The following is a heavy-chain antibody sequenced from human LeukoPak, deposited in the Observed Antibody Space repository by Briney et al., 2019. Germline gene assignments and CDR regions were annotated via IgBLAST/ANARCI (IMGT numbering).Heavy chain of an antibody. Sequence: GGSLRLSCAASGFTFSSYAMSWVRHAPGKGLEWVSGISGSGGSTFYADSVKGRFTISRDNSKNTLYLQMNSLRAEDTAVYYCATTELSPDYWGQGTLVTVSS. J-gene: IGHJ4*02. CDR2: ISGSGGST. D-gene: IGHD3-16*02. CDR3: ATTELSPDY. V-gene: IGHV3-23*01. CDR1: GFTFSSYA.